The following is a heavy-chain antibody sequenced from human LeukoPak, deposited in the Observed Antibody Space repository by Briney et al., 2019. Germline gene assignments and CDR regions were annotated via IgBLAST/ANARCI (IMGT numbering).Heavy chain of an antibody. Sequence: GASVKVSCKASGYTFTGYYMHWVRQAPGQGLEWMGWINPNSGGTNYAQKFQGRVTMTRDTSTSTVYMELSSLRSEDTAVYYCARAADFYDNDSFDPWGQGTLVTVSS. V-gene: IGHV1-2*02. J-gene: IGHJ5*02. CDR3: ARAADFYDNDSFDP. CDR1: GYTFTGYY. CDR2: INPNSGGT. D-gene: IGHD3-9*01.